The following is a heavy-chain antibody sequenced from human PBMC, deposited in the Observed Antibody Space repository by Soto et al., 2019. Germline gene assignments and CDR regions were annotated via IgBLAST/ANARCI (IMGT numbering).Heavy chain of an antibody. Sequence: EVQLVESGGGLVKPGGSLRLSCAASGFTFSSYGMNWVRQAPGKGLEWVSFISSGTTYIYYADSVRGRFTISRDNAKNSVYMQMNSLRAEDTAVYYCAREKKSKVYSFDYWGQGTLVTVYS. CDR3: AREKKSKVYSFDY. CDR1: GFTFSSYG. V-gene: IGHV3-21*01. J-gene: IGHJ4*02. CDR2: ISSGTTYI.